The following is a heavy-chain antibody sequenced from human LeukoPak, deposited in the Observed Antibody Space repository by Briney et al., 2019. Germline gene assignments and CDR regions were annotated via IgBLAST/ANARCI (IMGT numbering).Heavy chain of an antibody. D-gene: IGHD3-22*01. V-gene: IGHV1-18*04. CDR2: ISAYNGNT. Sequence: ASVKVSCKASGYTFTGYYMHWVRQAPGQGLEWMGWISAYNGNTNYAQKLQGRVTMTTDTSTSTAYMELRSLRSDDTAVYYCATQPNPRSMIVMGHDAFDIWGQGTMVTVSS. CDR1: GYTFTGYY. CDR3: ATQPNPRSMIVMGHDAFDI. J-gene: IGHJ3*02.